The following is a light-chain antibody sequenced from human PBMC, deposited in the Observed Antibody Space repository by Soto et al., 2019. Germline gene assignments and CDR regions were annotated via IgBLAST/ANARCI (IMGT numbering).Light chain of an antibody. CDR1: TSNIGRNP. J-gene: IGLJ2*01. CDR2: STS. V-gene: IGLV1-44*01. Sequence: QSVLTQPPSASGTPGQRVTISCSGTTSNIGRNPVNWYQQVPGTAPKLLIYSTSQRPSGVPDRFSGSRSGTSASLAISGLQSEDEADYYCAAWDASLSGHVVFGGGTKLTVL. CDR3: AAWDASLSGHVV.